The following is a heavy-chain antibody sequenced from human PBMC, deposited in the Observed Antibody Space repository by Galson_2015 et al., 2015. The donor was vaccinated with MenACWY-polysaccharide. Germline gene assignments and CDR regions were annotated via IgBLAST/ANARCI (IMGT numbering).Heavy chain of an antibody. J-gene: IGHJ4*02. CDR2: IYWDDDK. D-gene: IGHD6-13*01. Sequence: PALVRPPQTLTLTCTFSGFSLRTSGVGVGWMRQPPGKALEWLALIYWDDDKRYSPSLKSRLTITKDTSKNQVVLTMTSMDPVDTATYYCAHRRGDSSTWYITSFDYWGQGTLVTVSS. CDR1: GFSLRTSGVG. V-gene: IGHV2-5*02. CDR3: AHRRGDSSTWYITSFDY.